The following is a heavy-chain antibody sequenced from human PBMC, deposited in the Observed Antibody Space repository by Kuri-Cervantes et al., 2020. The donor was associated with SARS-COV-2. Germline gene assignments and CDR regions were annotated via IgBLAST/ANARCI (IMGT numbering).Heavy chain of an antibody. V-gene: IGHV4-61*01. J-gene: IGHJ4*02. CDR2: FSNSGGT. CDR1: GGPITSGTYS. CDR3: ARTIRDGYNGHYFDY. D-gene: IGHD5-24*01. Sequence: SETLSLTCTVSGGPITSGTYSWTWIHQRPGKGLEWIGYFSNSGGTDYNPSLKSRVTISVDTSKNQFSLKLSSVTAADTAVYYCARTIRDGYNGHYFDYWGQGTLVTVSS.